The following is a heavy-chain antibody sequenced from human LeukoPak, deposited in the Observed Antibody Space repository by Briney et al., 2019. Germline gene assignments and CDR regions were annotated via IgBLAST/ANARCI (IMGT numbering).Heavy chain of an antibody. J-gene: IGHJ5*02. CDR2: INPSGGST. V-gene: IGHV1-46*01. Sequence: ASVKVSCKASGYTFTSYYMHWVRQAPGQGLEWMGIINPSGGSTSYAQKFQGRVTITRNTSISTAYMELSSLRSEDTAVYYCARMAYCSGGSCYHNWFDPWGQGTLVTVSS. CDR3: ARMAYCSGGSCYHNWFDP. CDR1: GYTFTSYY. D-gene: IGHD2-15*01.